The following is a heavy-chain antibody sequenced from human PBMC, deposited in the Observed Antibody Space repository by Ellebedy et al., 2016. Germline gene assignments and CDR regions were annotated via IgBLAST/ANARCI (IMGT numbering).Heavy chain of an antibody. D-gene: IGHD1-26*01. CDR3: AREGGGSYGFDY. Sequence: GESLKISXAASGFTFSSYSMNWVRQAPGKGLEWVSSISSSSSYIYYADSVKGRFTISRDNAKNSLYLQMNSLRAEDTAVYYCAREGGGSYGFDYWGQGTLVTVSP. J-gene: IGHJ4*02. CDR1: GFTFSSYS. CDR2: ISSSSSYI. V-gene: IGHV3-21*01.